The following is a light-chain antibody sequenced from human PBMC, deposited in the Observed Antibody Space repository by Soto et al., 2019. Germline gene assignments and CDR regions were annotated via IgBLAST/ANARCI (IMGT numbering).Light chain of an antibody. Sequence: EIVLTQSPGTLSLSPGERATLSCRASQSVSSSYFAWYQQKPGHAPRHLIYGASSRATGIPDRFSGSGSGKDFTLTICRLEPEDFAVYYCQQYGSSPRTFGQRTKVDIK. CDR3: QQYGSSPRT. CDR2: GAS. J-gene: IGKJ1*01. V-gene: IGKV3-20*01. CDR1: QSVSSSY.